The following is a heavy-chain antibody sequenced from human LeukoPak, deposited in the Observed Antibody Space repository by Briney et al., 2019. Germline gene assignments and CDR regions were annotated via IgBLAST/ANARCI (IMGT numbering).Heavy chain of an antibody. V-gene: IGHV3-30-3*01. Sequence: GGSLRLSCAASGFTFSSYAMHWVRQAPGKGLEWVAVISYDGSNKYYADSVKGRFTISRDNSKNTLYLQMNSLRAEDTAVYYCARGRVLRYFDWLLGYWGQGTLITVSS. CDR2: ISYDGSNK. J-gene: IGHJ4*02. D-gene: IGHD3-9*01. CDR3: ARGRVLRYFDWLLGY. CDR1: GFTFSSYA.